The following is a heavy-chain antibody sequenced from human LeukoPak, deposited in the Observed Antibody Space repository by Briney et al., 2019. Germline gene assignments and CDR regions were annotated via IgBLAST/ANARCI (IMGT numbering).Heavy chain of an antibody. D-gene: IGHD3-22*01. J-gene: IGHJ4*02. CDR3: ARDSNYYDSSGYYSMIDY. CDR2: ISSSSSTI. V-gene: IGHV3-48*01. Sequence: GGSLLLSCAASGFTFSSYSMNWVRQAPGKGLEWVSYISSSSSTIYYADSVKGRFTISRDNAKKSLYLQMNSLRAEDTAVYYCARDSNYYDSSGYYSMIDYWGQGTPVTVSS. CDR1: GFTFSSYS.